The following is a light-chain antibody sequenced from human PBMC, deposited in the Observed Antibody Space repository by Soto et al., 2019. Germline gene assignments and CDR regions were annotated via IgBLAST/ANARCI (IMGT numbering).Light chain of an antibody. CDR1: QSVSSSY. J-gene: IGKJ2*01. CDR2: GAS. Sequence: EIVLTQSPGTLSLSPGERATLSCRASQSVSSSYLAWYQQKPGQAPRLLIYGASSRDTGIPDRFSGSASGTDFTLTISRLEPEDFAVYYCQQYGSSPPNTFGQGTKLEIK. CDR3: QQYGSSPPNT. V-gene: IGKV3-20*01.